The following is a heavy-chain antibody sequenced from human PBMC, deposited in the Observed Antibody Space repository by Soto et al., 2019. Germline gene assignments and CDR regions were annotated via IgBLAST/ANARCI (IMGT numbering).Heavy chain of an antibody. Sequence: PSDTLSLTCVVSGGSFSDYFWSWIRQPPGMALEWIGEINHLGSINYNPSLKSRVTMSVDTSKNQFSLTLNSVTAADTATYYCARGGISHWAYFYYMDVWDRGTTVT. CDR1: GGSFSDYF. CDR3: ARGGISHWAYFYYMDV. CDR2: INHLGSI. J-gene: IGHJ6*03. D-gene: IGHD2-21*01. V-gene: IGHV4-34*01.